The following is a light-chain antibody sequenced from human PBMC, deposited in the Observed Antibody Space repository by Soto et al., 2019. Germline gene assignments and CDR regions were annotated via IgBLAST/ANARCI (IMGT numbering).Light chain of an antibody. CDR3: QQYDDWPLT. CDR2: DAF. J-gene: IGKJ4*01. Sequence: ERVMTQSPATLSLSPGERVTLSCRASQNIKTRLAWYQQRPGQAPRLLIYDAFTRATGIPARFCGSASGTEFTLTISSLQSEDFAVYYCQQYDDWPLTLGGGTKVEIK. CDR1: QNIKTR. V-gene: IGKV3-15*01.